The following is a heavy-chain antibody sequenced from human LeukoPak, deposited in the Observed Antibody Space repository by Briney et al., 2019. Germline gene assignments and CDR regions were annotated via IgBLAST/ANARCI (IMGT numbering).Heavy chain of an antibody. CDR1: GFTFSNYA. V-gene: IGHV3-23*01. J-gene: IGHJ4*02. CDR3: AKWGDYDVLTGYYVSDY. D-gene: IGHD3-9*01. Sequence: GASLRLSCAASGFTFSNYAMSWVRQAPGKGLEWVSAITGGGSGIYYADSMKSRFTISRDNSKDTLYLQINSLRAEDTAVYYCAKWGDYDVLTGYYVSDYWGQGTLVTVSS. CDR2: ITGGGSGI.